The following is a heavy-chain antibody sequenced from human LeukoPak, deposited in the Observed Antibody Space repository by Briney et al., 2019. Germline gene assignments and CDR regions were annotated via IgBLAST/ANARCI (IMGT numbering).Heavy chain of an antibody. Sequence: ASVKVSCKASGYTFTGHYIHWVRQAPGQGLEWMGWINPNSGGTNYAQKFQGRVTMTRDTSISTAYMVLSRLRSDDTAVYYCARSDYLATYYWGQGTLVTVSS. CDR1: GYTFTGHY. CDR3: ARSDYLATYY. V-gene: IGHV1-2*02. J-gene: IGHJ4*02. CDR2: INPNSGGT. D-gene: IGHD4/OR15-4a*01.